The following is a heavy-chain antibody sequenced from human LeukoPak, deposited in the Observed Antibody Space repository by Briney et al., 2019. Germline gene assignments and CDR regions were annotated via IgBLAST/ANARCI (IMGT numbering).Heavy chain of an antibody. D-gene: IGHD4-17*01. Sequence: GASVKVSCKASGGTFSSYGISWVRQAPGQGLEWMGGIIPIFGTANYAQKFQGRVTITADESTSTAYMELSSLRSEGTAVYYCARGPERTTVTTPWLDWGQGTLVTVSS. J-gene: IGHJ4*02. CDR2: IIPIFGTA. CDR3: ARGPERTTVTTPWLD. V-gene: IGHV1-69*13. CDR1: GGTFSSYG.